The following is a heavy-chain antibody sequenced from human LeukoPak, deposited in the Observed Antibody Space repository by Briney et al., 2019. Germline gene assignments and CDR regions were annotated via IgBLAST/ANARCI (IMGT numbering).Heavy chain of an antibody. D-gene: IGHD3-22*01. CDR2: MNPNSGNT. CDR3: ARVCPGGYLDY. Sequence: ASVKVSCKASGYTFTSYDINWVRQATGQGLEWMGWMNPNSGNTGYAQKFQGRVTMTTDTSTSTAYMELRSLRSDDTAVYYCARVCPGGYLDYWGQGTLVTVSS. CDR1: GYTFTSYD. V-gene: IGHV1-8*01. J-gene: IGHJ4*02.